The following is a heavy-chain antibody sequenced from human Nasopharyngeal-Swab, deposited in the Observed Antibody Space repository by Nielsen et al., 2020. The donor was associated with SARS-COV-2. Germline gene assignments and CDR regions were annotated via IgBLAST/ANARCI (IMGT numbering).Heavy chain of an antibody. D-gene: IGHD3-3*01. CDR1: GDSISNNNYY. CDR2: IYYSGTT. V-gene: IGHV4-39*01. J-gene: IGHJ4*02. Sequence: SETLSLTCTISGDSISNNNYYRGWIRQPPGKGLEWIGMIYYSGTTYDNPSLKSRVTISVDTSESQFSLKLNSVTAADTAVYYCARRDRYYDFWMDWGQGTLVTVSS. CDR3: ARRDRYYDFWMD.